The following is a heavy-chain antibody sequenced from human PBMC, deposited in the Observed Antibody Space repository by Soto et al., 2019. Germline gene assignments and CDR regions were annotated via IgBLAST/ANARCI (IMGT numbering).Heavy chain of an antibody. D-gene: IGHD2-15*01. V-gene: IGHV3-15*07. CDR1: GFTFSKAW. CDR3: TTGSVEGV. J-gene: IGHJ6*02. Sequence: EVQLMESGGGLVKPGGSLRLSCAASGFTFSKAWMNWVRQAPGKGLEWAGRIKTNSEGGTTDYAAPVQGRFSLSRDDSRNTLSLQMNSLKTDDTAVYYCTTGSVEGVWGQGATVTVSS. CDR2: IKTNSEGGTT.